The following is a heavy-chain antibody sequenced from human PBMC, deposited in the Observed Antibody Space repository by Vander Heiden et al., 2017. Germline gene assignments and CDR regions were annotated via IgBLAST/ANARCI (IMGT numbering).Heavy chain of an antibody. V-gene: IGHV3-13*01. D-gene: IGHD1-26*01. J-gene: IGHJ3*02. CDR3: ARGGSPEAFDI. CDR2: IATAGDT. CDR1: GFPFSSYD. Sequence: EVQLVDSGGGLVQPGGSLRLSCAASGFPFSSYDMHWVRQATGKGLEWVSAIATAGDTYYLGSVKGRFTISRENAKHSLYLQMNSLRAGDTAVYYCARGGSPEAFDIWGQGTMVTVSS.